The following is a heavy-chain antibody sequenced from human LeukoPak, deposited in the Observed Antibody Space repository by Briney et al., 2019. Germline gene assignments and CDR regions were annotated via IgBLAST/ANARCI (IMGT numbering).Heavy chain of an antibody. CDR3: ARVQAEREVYCGGDCYPFNWFDP. J-gene: IGHJ5*02. Sequence: PGGSLRLSCAASGFTFSSYAMHWVRQAPGKGLEWVAVISYDGSNKYYADSVKGRFTISRDNSKNTLYLQMNSLRAEDTAVYYCARVQAEREVYCGGDCYPFNWFDPWGQGTLVTVSS. CDR1: GFTFSSYA. D-gene: IGHD2-21*02. V-gene: IGHV3-30-3*01. CDR2: ISYDGSNK.